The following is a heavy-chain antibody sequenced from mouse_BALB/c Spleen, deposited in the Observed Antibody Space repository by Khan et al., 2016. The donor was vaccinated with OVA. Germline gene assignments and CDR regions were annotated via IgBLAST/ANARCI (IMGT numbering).Heavy chain of an antibody. J-gene: IGHJ4*01. CDR3: AKNITTVDYYAMDY. D-gene: IGHD1-1*01. Sequence: QVQLKQSGPGLVQPSQSLSITCTVSGFSLTSYGVHWVRQSPGKGLEWLGVIWRGGSTDYNAAFMSRLSITKDNSKSQVFFKMNSLQADDTAIYYFAKNITTVDYYAMDYWGQGTSVTVSS. CDR1: GFSLTSYG. V-gene: IGHV2-5*01. CDR2: IWRGGST.